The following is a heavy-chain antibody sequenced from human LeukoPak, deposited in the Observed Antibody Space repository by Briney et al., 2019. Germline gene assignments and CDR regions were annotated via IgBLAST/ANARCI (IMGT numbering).Heavy chain of an antibody. CDR3: AKNGSESPPALGYFSRTSCYFVY. CDR2: ISYDGSNK. J-gene: IGHJ4*02. Sequence: PGGSLRLSCAASGFTFSSYGMHWVRQAPGKGLEWVAVISYDGSNKYYADSVKGRFTISRDNSKNTLYLQMNSLRAEDTAVYYCAKNGSESPPALGYFSRTSCYFVYWGQGTLGTVSA. D-gene: IGHD2-2*01. V-gene: IGHV3-30*18. CDR1: GFTFSSYG.